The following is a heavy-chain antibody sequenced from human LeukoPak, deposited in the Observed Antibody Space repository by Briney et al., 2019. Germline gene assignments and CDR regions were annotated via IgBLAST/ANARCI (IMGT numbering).Heavy chain of an antibody. V-gene: IGHV3-23*01. CDR1: GLTFSSYA. D-gene: IGHD4-17*01. CDR2: ISASGGAT. CDR3: AKERDGDYVRYTHY. J-gene: IGHJ4*02. Sequence: GGSLRLSCAASGLTFSSYAMSWVRQAPGKGLEWVSSISASGGATYSADSVKGRFTLSRDNSKNTLYLQMNSLRADDTAVYHCAKERDGDYVRYTHYWGQGTLVTVSS.